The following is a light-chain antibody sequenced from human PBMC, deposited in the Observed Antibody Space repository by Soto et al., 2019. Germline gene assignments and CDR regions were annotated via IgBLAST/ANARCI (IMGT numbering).Light chain of an antibody. CDR1: QSVSSY. V-gene: IGKV3-11*01. CDR2: DAS. Sequence: EIVLTQSPATLSLSPGERATLSCRASQSVSSYLAWYQQRPGQPPRLLMYDASHRATGVPAKFSGGGAGTDFTLTSSTLEPEDFAVYYCQQRSNWPPTFGGGTKVEIK. J-gene: IGKJ4*01. CDR3: QQRSNWPPT.